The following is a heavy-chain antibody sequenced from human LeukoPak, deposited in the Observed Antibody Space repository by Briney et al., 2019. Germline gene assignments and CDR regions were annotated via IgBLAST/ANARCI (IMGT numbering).Heavy chain of an antibody. D-gene: IGHD2-15*01. CDR2: IYTSGST. CDR3: ASGGRVGVLWGWFDP. CDR1: GGSISSYY. J-gene: IGHJ5*02. Sequence: SETLSLTCTVSGGSISSYYWSWIRQPAGKGLEWIGRIYTSGSTNYNPSLKSRVTMSVDTSKNQFSLRLSFVTAADTAVYYCASGGRVGVLWGWFDPWGQGTLVTVSS. V-gene: IGHV4-4*07.